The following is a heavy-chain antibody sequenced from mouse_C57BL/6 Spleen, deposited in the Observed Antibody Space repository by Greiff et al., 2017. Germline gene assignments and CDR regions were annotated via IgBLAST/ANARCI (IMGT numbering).Heavy chain of an antibody. J-gene: IGHJ1*03. D-gene: IGHD1-1*01. V-gene: IGHV1-82*01. CDR1: GYAFSSSW. CDR3: ARGYYGSSYDWYFDV. CDR2: IYPGDGDT. Sequence: QVQLQQSGPELVKPGASVKISCKASGYAFSSSWMNWVKQRPGKGLEWIGRIYPGDGDTNYNGKFKGKATLTADKPSSTAYMQLSSLTSEDSAVYYCARGYYGSSYDWYFDVWGTGTTVTVSS.